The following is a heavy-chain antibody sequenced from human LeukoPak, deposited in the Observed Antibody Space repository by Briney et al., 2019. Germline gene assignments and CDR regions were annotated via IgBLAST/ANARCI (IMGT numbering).Heavy chain of an antibody. J-gene: IGHJ4*02. V-gene: IGHV3-48*01. CDR1: GFTFSSYS. D-gene: IGHD6-25*01. CDR3: ARDWRRALDY. CDR2: ISSSSSTI. Sequence: GGSLRLSCAATGFTFSSYSMNWVRQAPGKGLEWVSYISSSSSTIYCADSVKGRFTISRDNAKNSLYLQMNSLRAEDTAVYYCARDWRRALDYWGQGTLVTVSS.